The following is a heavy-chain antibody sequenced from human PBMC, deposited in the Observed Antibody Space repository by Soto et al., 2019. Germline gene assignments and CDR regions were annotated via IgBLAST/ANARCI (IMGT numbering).Heavy chain of an antibody. CDR3: AKVGYDILTGYIRYYYGMDV. V-gene: IGHV3-23*01. Sequence: PGGSLRFSCAASGFTFSSYAMSWVRQAPGKGLEWVSAISGSGGSTYYADSVKGRFTISRDNSKNTLYLQMNSLRAEDTAVYYCAKVGYDILTGYIRYYYGMDVWGQGTTVTVSS. D-gene: IGHD3-9*01. CDR1: GFTFSSYA. J-gene: IGHJ6*02. CDR2: ISGSGGST.